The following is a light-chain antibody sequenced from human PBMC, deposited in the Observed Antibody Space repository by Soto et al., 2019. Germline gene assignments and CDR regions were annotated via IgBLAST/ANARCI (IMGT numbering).Light chain of an antibody. V-gene: IGKV3-20*01. CDR3: QQYTGLPFT. CDR1: QSVSSTY. CDR2: GAS. Sequence: EIVLTQSPGTLSLSPGERATLSCRASQSVSSTYLAWYQQKPGQAPRLLFYGASSRATGVPDRFSGSGSGTDFTLTISRLEPEAFAVYYCQQYTGLPFTFGPGTKVDIK. J-gene: IGKJ3*01.